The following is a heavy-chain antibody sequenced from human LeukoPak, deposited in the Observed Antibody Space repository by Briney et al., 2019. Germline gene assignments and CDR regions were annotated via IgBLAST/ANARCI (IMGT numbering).Heavy chain of an antibody. CDR3: AKGILSEQWHDAFDI. CDR1: GFIVDDYA. J-gene: IGHJ3*02. CDR2: ISGDGGST. V-gene: IGHV3-43*02. Sequence: PGGSLRLSCAASGFIVDDYAMYWVRQAPGKGLEWVSLISGDGGSTYYADSVKGRFTISRDNSKNSLFLQMNSLRTEDTALYYCAKGILSEQWHDAFDIWGQGTMVTVSS. D-gene: IGHD6-19*01.